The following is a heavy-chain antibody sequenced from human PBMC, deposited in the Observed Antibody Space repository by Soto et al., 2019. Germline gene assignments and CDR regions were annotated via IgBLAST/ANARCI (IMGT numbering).Heavy chain of an antibody. J-gene: IGHJ4*02. D-gene: IGHD3-3*01. Sequence: EVQLVESGGGLVQPGGSLRVSCEASGFSITNNWIHWVRQAPGKGLEWVGRVKSNVDGGTADYAAHVKGRFTVSRDDSKNTQYLQMNSLKMEDTAVYYCNSYPDFWGGHTPLWGQGTLVTVSS. CDR1: GFSITNNW. V-gene: IGHV3-15*07. CDR3: NSYPDFWGGHTPL. CDR2: VKSNVDGGTA.